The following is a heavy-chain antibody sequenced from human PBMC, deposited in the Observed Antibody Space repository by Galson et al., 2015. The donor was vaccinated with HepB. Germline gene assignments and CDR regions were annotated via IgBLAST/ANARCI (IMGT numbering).Heavy chain of an antibody. CDR3: ARDHGFEDYGDSPLDY. CDR1: GGTFSSYT. D-gene: IGHD4-17*01. J-gene: IGHJ4*02. Sequence: SVKVSCKASGGTFSSYTISWVRQAPGQGLEWMGWISAYNGNTNYAQKLQGRVTMTTDTSTSTAYMELRSLRSDDTAVYYCARDHGFEDYGDSPLDYWGQGTLVTVSS. CDR2: ISAYNGNT. V-gene: IGHV1-18*01.